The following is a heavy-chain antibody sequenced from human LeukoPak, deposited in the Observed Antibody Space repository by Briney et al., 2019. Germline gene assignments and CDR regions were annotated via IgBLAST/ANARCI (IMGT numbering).Heavy chain of an antibody. CDR3: ARRAVMSGMGADRWLDP. J-gene: IGHJ5*02. V-gene: IGHV4-30-4*01. CDR2: IYYSGST. Sequence: SQTLSLTCTVSGGSISSGDYYWSWIRQPPGKVLEWIGYIYYSGSTYYNPSLKSRVTISVDTSKNQFSLKLSSVTAADTAVYYCARRAVMSGMGADRWLDPWGQGTLVTVSS. D-gene: IGHD6-19*01. CDR1: GGSISSGDYY.